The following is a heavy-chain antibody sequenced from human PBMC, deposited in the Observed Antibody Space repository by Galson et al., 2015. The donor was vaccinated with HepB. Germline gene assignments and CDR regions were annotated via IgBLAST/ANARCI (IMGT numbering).Heavy chain of an antibody. CDR2: TYYRSKWFN. J-gene: IGHJ4*02. V-gene: IGHV6-1*01. D-gene: IGHD3-9*01. CDR1: GDSVSSNTAA. CDR3: AGGRSLTFVDY. Sequence: CAISGDSVSSNTAAWNRIRQSPSRGPEWLGRTYYRSKWFNDYAVSVESRITIKPEASQNQFSLHLESVTPEDTAVYYCAGGRSLTFVDYWGQGTLVTVSS.